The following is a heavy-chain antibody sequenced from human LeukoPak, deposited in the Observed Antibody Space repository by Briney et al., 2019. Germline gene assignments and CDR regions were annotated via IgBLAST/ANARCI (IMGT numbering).Heavy chain of an antibody. Sequence: PSETLSLTCTVSGGSISSGGYYWSWVRQHPGKGLEWIGSIDNSGGTYYNPSLKSRTIISVDTSKNQFSLKLSSVTAADTAMYYCARIKVGSTLDDWGQGTLVTVSS. CDR1: GGSISSGGYY. J-gene: IGHJ4*02. V-gene: IGHV4-31*03. CDR3: ARIKVGSTLDD. CDR2: IDNSGGT. D-gene: IGHD1-26*01.